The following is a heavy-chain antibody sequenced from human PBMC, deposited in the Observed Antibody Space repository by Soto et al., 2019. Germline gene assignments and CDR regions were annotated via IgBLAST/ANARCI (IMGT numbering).Heavy chain of an antibody. Sequence: QVQLVQSGAEVKKPGASVKVSCKASGYTFPASYMHWVQQAPGQGLEWMGWINPNSGGTNYAQKFQGRVSMTRDTSISFAYMEIKRLRSDDTAVYYCAREGSLVGAMDLWGQGTLVTVSS. CDR3: AREGSLVGAMDL. D-gene: IGHD1-26*01. CDR1: GYTFPASY. V-gene: IGHV1-2*02. J-gene: IGHJ5*02. CDR2: INPNSGGT.